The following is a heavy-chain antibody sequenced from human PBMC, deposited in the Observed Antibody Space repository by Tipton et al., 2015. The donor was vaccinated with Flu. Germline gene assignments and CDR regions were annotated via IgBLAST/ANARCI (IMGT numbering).Heavy chain of an antibody. V-gene: IGHV4-39*07. CDR1: GGSISSSSHY. J-gene: IGHJ4*02. CDR3: ARRGYGDYAPIDY. D-gene: IGHD4-17*01. Sequence: TLSLTCTVSGGSISSSSHYWGWIRQPPGKGLEWIGSIYHSGSTYYNPSLKSRVTTSLDTSKNQFSLKVSSVTAADTAVYYCARRGYGDYAPIDYWGQGTLVTVSS. CDR2: IYHSGST.